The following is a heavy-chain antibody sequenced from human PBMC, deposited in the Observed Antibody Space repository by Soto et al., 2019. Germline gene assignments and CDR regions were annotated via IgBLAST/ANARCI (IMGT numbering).Heavy chain of an antibody. D-gene: IGHD2-8*01. CDR3: AGDHAPHYYTNGVGYTAGWFDP. CDR1: GGTFSSYA. V-gene: IGHV1-69*01. J-gene: IGHJ5*02. CDR2: IIPIFGKA. Sequence: QVQLVQSVAEVKKPGSSVKVSCKASGGTFSSYAISWGRQAPGQGLEWMGGIIPIFGKANYAQKFQGRVTITADETKSTAYMELNSVRSEDTAVYYCAGDHAPHYYTNGVGYTAGWFDPWGQGTLVTVSS.